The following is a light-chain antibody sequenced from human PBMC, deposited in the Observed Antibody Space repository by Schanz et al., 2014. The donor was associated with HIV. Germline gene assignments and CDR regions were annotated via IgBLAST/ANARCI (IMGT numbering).Light chain of an antibody. CDR2: DVS. CDR1: SSDVGGYNY. Sequence: QSALTQPASVSGSPGQSITISCTGTSSDVGGYNYVSWYQQHPGKAPKLMIYDVSSRPSGVSNRFSGSKSGNTASLTISGLQAEDEADYYCNSYAGTNNLWVFGGGTKLTVL. J-gene: IGLJ3*02. CDR3: NSYAGTNNLWV. V-gene: IGLV2-14*01.